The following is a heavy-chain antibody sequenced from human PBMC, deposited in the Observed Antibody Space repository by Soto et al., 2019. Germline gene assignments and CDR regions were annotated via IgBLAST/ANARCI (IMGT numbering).Heavy chain of an antibody. V-gene: IGHV1-8*01. CDR2: MNPNSGNT. D-gene: IGHD4-17*01. CDR3: ARGGQTGDGKPGGNWFDP. CDR1: GYTFTSYD. Sequence: QVQLVQSGAEVKKPWASVKVSCKASGYTFTSYDINWVRQATGQGLEWMGWMNPNSGNTGYAQKFQGRVTMTRNTSISTAYMELSSLRSEDTAVYYCARGGQTGDGKPGGNWFDPWGQGTLVTVSS. J-gene: IGHJ5*02.